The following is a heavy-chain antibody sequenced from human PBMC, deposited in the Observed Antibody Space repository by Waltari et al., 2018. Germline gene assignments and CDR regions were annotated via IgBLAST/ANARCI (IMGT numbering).Heavy chain of an antibody. CDR2: IKSKTDGGTT. CDR1: GFTFSNAW. V-gene: IGHV3-15*01. Sequence: VQLVESGGGLVKPGGSLRLSCAASGFTFSNAWMSWVRQAPGKGLEWVGRIKSKTDGGTTDYAAPVKGRFTISRDDSKNTLYLQMNSLKTEDTAVYYCTTDYDILTGDAFDIWGQGTMVTVSS. D-gene: IGHD3-9*01. J-gene: IGHJ3*02. CDR3: TTDYDILTGDAFDI.